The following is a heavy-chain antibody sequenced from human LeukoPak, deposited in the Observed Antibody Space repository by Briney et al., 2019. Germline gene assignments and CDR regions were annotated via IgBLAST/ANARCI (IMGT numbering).Heavy chain of an antibody. CDR2: IIPLFGTA. D-gene: IGHD3-3*01. Sequence: GASVKVSCKASGGIFSSYGIGWVRQDRGQGLEWVGGIIPLFGTADYAQKFQGRVTITADESTSTAYMELRSLRSEDTAVYYCARGFWSGYLHNYYMDVWGKGTTVIVSS. CDR1: GGIFSSYG. V-gene: IGHV1-69*13. J-gene: IGHJ6*03. CDR3: ARGFWSGYLHNYYMDV.